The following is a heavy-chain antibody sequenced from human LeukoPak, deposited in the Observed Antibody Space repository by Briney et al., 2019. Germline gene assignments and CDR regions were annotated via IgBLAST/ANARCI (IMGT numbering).Heavy chain of an antibody. Sequence: PSETLSLTCTVSGGSISSSSACWCWIRQPPGKGLEWIGSIYYSKNTYYNPSLKSRVTISADTSKNQFSLTLGSVSATDTAVYYCVSPRGCSYVYSDYWGQGTLVTVSS. CDR3: VSPRGCSYVYSDY. V-gene: IGHV4-39*01. CDR1: GGSISSSSAC. J-gene: IGHJ4*02. D-gene: IGHD5-18*01. CDR2: IYYSKNT.